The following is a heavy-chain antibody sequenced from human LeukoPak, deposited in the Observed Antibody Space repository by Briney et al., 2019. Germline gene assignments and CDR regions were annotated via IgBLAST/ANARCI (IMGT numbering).Heavy chain of an antibody. J-gene: IGHJ4*02. CDR2: ISPDGNKE. V-gene: IGHV3-30*18. D-gene: IGHD1/OR15-1a*01. CDR3: AEVNNYDDY. Sequence: GGSLRLSCAASGFTFSIFGIHWVRQAPGKGLEWVAAISPDGNKEYYTESVTGRFTVSRDNSNNMIYLQMNSLRGEDSAVYYCAEVNNYDDYWGQGTLVTVSS. CDR1: GFTFSIFG.